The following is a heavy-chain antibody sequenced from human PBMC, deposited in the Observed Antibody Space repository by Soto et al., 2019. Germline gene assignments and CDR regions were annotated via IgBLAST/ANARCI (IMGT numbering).Heavy chain of an antibody. Sequence: EPLSLTCTVSGGSISSSSYYWGWIRQPPGKGLEWIGSIYYSGSTYYNPSLKSRVTISVDTSKNQFSLKLSSVTAADTAVYYCASPLIAAAGYYYYGMDVWGQGTTVTVSS. V-gene: IGHV4-39*01. CDR2: IYYSGST. D-gene: IGHD6-13*01. CDR3: ASPLIAAAGYYYYGMDV. CDR1: GGSISSSSYY. J-gene: IGHJ6*02.